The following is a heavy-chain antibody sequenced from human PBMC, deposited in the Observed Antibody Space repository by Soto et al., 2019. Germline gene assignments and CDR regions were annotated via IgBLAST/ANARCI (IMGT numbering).Heavy chain of an antibody. V-gene: IGHV1-69*02. D-gene: IGHD3-10*01. CDR2: INPILSMS. J-gene: IGHJ4*02. CDR1: GDTFTFYS. CDR3: ASSYGSGYRAFDY. Sequence: QVQLVQSGAEVKRPGSSVKVSCKASGDTFTFYSINWVRQAPGLGLEWMGRINPILSMSNYAQRFQGRVTMTADTSTCPAYMELSSLRSEDTAIYYCASSYGSGYRAFDYWGQGALVTVSS.